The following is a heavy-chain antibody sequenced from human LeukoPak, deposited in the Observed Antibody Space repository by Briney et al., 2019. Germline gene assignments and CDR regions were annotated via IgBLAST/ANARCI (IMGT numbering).Heavy chain of an antibody. CDR1: GGSISSYY. Sequence: SETLSLTCTVSGGSISSYYWSWIRQPAGKGLEWIGRIYTSGSTNYSPSLKSRVTMSVDTSKNQFSLKLSSVTAADTAVYYCARDQGYCSGGSCYSNLHFDYWGQGTLVTVSS. CDR3: ARDQGYCSGGSCYSNLHFDY. D-gene: IGHD2-15*01. CDR2: IYTSGST. V-gene: IGHV4-4*07. J-gene: IGHJ4*02.